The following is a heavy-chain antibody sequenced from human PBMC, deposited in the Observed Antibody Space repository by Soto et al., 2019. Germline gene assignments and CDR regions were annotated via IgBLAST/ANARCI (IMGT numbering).Heavy chain of an antibody. D-gene: IGHD1-20*01. CDR3: VRTAPNYNYNDIDV. CDR2: ISPGDSHT. V-gene: IGHV5-51*03. J-gene: IGHJ6*02. Sequence: EVQLVQSGVEVKKPGESLKSSCKGAGYNFINYWIACLRQMPGRGLELMGIISPGDSHTKYSPWLQVQVTISADKSISTAYLQWSSLKASDTAMYYCVRTAPNYNYNDIDVWGQGTTVTVSS. CDR1: GYNFINYW.